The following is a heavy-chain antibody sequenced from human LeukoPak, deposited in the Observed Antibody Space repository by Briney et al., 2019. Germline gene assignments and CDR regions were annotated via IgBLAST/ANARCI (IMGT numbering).Heavy chain of an antibody. Sequence: SETLSLTCTVSGGSISSSSYYWGWLRQPPGQGLEWIGSIYYSGSTYYNPSLKSRVTISVDTSKNQFSLKLSSVTAADTAVYYCARVRYSYALLPDYWGQGTLVTVSS. CDR3: ARVRYSYALLPDY. J-gene: IGHJ4*02. D-gene: IGHD5-18*01. CDR2: IYYSGST. V-gene: IGHV4-39*07. CDR1: GGSISSSSYY.